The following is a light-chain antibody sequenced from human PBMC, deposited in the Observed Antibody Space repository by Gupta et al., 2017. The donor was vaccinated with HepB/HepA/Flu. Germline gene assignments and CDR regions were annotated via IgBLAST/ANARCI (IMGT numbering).Light chain of an antibody. CDR3: MQGRQTPLT. V-gene: IGKV2-28*01. J-gene: IGKJ4*01. Sequence: DIVMTQSPLSLPVTPGEPASISCRSSQSLLHSDGYNYLDWYLQKPGQAPQLLIYLGSNRASGVPDRFSGSGSRTDFTLKINRVEAEDVGVYYCMQGRQTPLTFGGGTKVEIK. CDR1: QSLLHSDGYNY. CDR2: LGS.